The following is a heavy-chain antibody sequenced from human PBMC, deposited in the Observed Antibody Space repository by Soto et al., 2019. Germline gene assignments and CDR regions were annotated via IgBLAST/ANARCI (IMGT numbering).Heavy chain of an antibody. J-gene: IGHJ4*02. CDR3: ARDGGDSNFLYFEY. V-gene: IGHV4-30-2*01. Sequence: SETLSLTCAVSGSSISSGGYSWSWIRQPPGKGLEWIGYIYHSGSTYYNPSLKSRVTISVDRSKNQFSLKLSSVTAADTAVYYCARDGGDSNFLYFEYWGQGTLVTVSS. CDR1: GSSISSGGYS. CDR2: IYHSGST. D-gene: IGHD4-4*01.